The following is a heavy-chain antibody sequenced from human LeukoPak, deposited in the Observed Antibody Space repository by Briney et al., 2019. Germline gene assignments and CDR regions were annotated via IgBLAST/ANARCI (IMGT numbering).Heavy chain of an antibody. CDR2: IYYSGST. D-gene: IGHD5-18*01. CDR3: AQTHTAMVGNWFDP. CDR1: GGSISNSNSY. J-gene: IGHJ5*02. Sequence: SETLSLTCTVSGGSISNSNSYWSWIRQPPGKGLEWIGYIYYSGSTNYNPSLKSRVTISVDTSKNQFSLKLSSVTAADTAVYYCAQTHTAMVGNWFDPWGQGTLVTVSS. V-gene: IGHV4-61*01.